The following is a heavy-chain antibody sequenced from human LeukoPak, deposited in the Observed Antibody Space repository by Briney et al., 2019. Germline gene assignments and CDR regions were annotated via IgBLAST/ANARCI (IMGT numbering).Heavy chain of an antibody. Sequence: GGSLRLSCAASGFTVSSDYMSWVRQAPGKGLEWVSVIYSGGGGTYYADSVKGRFTVSRDNSKNTVYLQMNSLRAEDTAVYYCARRDYGGSWGQGTLVTVSS. CDR1: GFTVSSDY. J-gene: IGHJ5*02. V-gene: IGHV3-66*04. CDR2: IYSGGGGT. D-gene: IGHD4-23*01. CDR3: ARRDYGGS.